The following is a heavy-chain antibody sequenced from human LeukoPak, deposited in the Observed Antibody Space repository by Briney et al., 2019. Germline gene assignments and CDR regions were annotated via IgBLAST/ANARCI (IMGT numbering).Heavy chain of an antibody. CDR1: GFTFSSFE. V-gene: IGHV3-48*03. CDR3: AREGLYYYDSSGSKLGGLDY. D-gene: IGHD3-22*01. J-gene: IGHJ4*02. Sequence: PGGSLRLSCAASGFTFSSFEMNWVRQAPGKGLEWVSYISSSGSTKYYADSVKGRFTISRDNAKNSLYLQMNSLRAEDTAVYYCAREGLYYYDSSGSKLGGLDYWGQGTLVTVSS. CDR2: ISSSGSTK.